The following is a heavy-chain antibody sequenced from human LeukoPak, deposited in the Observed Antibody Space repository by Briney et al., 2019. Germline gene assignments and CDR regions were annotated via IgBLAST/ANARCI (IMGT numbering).Heavy chain of an antibody. Sequence: ASVKVSCKASGYTFTSYDINWVRQATGQGLEWMGWMNPNSGNTGYAQKFQGRVTMTRNTSISTAYMELGSLRSEDTAVYYCARGGDCSGGSCYLIDYWGQGTLVTVSS. CDR2: MNPNSGNT. J-gene: IGHJ4*02. CDR1: GYTFTSYD. D-gene: IGHD2-15*01. V-gene: IGHV1-8*01. CDR3: ARGGDCSGGSCYLIDY.